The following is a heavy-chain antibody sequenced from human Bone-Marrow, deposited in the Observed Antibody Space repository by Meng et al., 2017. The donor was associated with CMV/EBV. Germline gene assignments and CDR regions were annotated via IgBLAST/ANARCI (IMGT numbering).Heavy chain of an antibody. CDR2: ISSSDNYI. V-gene: IGHV3-21*01. D-gene: IGHD6-19*01. Sequence: GESLKISCAASGFTFSSYSMNWVRQAPGKGLEWVSSISSSDNYIYYADSVKGRFTISRDNAKNSLYLQMTSLRAEDTAVYYCARDRRQWLAPGAFDAFDIWGQGTMVTVS. CDR1: GFTFSSYS. CDR3: ARDRRQWLAPGAFDAFDI. J-gene: IGHJ3*02.